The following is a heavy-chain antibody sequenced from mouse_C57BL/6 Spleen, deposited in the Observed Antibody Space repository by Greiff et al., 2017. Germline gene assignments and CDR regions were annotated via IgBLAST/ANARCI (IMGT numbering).Heavy chain of an antibody. CDR3: ARGDYGSPYYNAMDY. J-gene: IGHJ4*01. V-gene: IGHV1-39*01. CDR1: GYSFTDYN. CDR2: INPNYGTT. D-gene: IGHD1-1*01. Sequence: VHVKQSGPELVKPGASVKISCKASGYSFTDYNMNWVKQSNGKSLEWIGVINPNYGTTSYNQKFKGKATLPVDQSSSTAYMQLNSLTSEDSAVYYCARGDYGSPYYNAMDYWGQGTSVTVSS.